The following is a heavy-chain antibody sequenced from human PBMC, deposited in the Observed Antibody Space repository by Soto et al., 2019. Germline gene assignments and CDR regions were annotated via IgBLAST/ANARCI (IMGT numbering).Heavy chain of an antibody. J-gene: IGHJ6*02. CDR2: ISSSSSYI. Sequence: EVQLVESGGGLVKPGGSLRLSCAASGFTFSSYSMNWVRQAPGKGLEWVSSISSSSSYIYYADSVKGRFTISRDNAKNSLYLQMNSLRAEDTAVYYCARAYDYVWGSYRYTGRYGMDVWGQGTTVTVSS. CDR3: ARAYDYVWGSYRYTGRYGMDV. CDR1: GFTFSSYS. D-gene: IGHD3-16*02. V-gene: IGHV3-21*01.